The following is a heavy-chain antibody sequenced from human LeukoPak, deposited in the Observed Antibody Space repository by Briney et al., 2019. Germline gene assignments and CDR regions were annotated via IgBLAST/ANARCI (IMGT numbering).Heavy chain of an antibody. CDR3: ARPKYSSGWQIFDY. CDR1: GFTFSDYY. Sequence: GGSLRLSCAASGFTFSDYYMSWIRQAPGKGLEWVLYISSSGNTIYYADSVKGRFTISRDNAKNSLYLQMNSLRAEDTAVYYCARPKYSSGWQIFDYWGQGTLVTASS. J-gene: IGHJ4*02. CDR2: ISSSGNTI. D-gene: IGHD6-19*01. V-gene: IGHV3-11*01.